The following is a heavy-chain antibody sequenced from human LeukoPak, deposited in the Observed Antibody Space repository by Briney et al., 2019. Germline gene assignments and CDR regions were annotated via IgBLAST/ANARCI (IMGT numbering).Heavy chain of an antibody. CDR2: ISYDGSLK. J-gene: IGHJ4*02. Sequence: GGSLRLSRAGSGFTFSNYGIHWVRQAPGKGLEWMTSISYDGSLKYYADSVRGRFTISRDNSKNTLYLQMNSLRTEDTAVYYCAKVSLEKQLWLPFDYWGQGTLVTVSS. D-gene: IGHD5-18*01. CDR3: AKVSLEKQLWLPFDY. CDR1: GFTFSNYG. V-gene: IGHV3-30*18.